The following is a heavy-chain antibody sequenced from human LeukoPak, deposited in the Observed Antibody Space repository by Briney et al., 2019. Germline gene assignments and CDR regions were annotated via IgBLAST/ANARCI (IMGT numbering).Heavy chain of an antibody. CDR1: GGSFRGYY. CDR2: SNHSAST. D-gene: IGHD1-7*01. J-gene: IGHJ4*02. Sequence: SDTLTLPCAVYGGSFRGYYWSWIRQPPGKGVEWIGESNHSASTNYNPTLKSRITISVDTSKNQFSLKLSSVTAADTAVYYCASTGDITGTTGYWGQGTLVTVSS. CDR3: ASTGDITGTTGY. V-gene: IGHV4-34*01.